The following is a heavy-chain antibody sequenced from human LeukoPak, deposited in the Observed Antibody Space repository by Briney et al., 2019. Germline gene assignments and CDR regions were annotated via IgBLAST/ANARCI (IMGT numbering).Heavy chain of an antibody. V-gene: IGHV3-7*01. CDR1: GFMLSSYW. CDR3: ARDSGKYYDILTGYFDY. D-gene: IGHD3-9*01. CDR2: IKQDGSEK. Sequence: GGSLRLSCAASGFMLSSYWMSWVREAPGKGLEWGANIKQDGSEKYYVDSVKGRFTISRDNATNSLFLQMNRLRAEDTAVYFCARDSGKYYDILTGYFDYWGQRNLVTVSS. J-gene: IGHJ4*02.